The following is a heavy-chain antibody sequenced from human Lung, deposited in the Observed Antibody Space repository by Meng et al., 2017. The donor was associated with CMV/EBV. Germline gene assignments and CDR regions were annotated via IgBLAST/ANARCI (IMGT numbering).Heavy chain of an antibody. V-gene: IGHV5-51*01. D-gene: IGHD6-13*01. CDR1: GYSFTSYW. J-gene: IGHJ4*02. CDR2: IYPGDSDT. Sequence: GEXXTISCKGSGYSFTSYWIGWVRQMPGKGLEWMGIIYPGDSDTRYSPSFQGQVTISADKSISTAYLQWSSLKASDTAMYYCARHRSKAAAGTPWGQGTXVTVSS. CDR3: ARHRSKAAAGTP.